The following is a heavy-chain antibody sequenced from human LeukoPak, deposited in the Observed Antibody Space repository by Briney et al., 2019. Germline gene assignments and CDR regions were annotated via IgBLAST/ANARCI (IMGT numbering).Heavy chain of an antibody. J-gene: IGHJ4*02. D-gene: IGHD6-6*01. CDR3: ARYIAARPFDY. V-gene: IGHV1-2*02. Sequence: ASVKVSCKASVYTFTGYYMHWVRQAPGQGLEWMGWINPNGGGTNYAQKFQGRVTMTRDTSVTTAYMELSRLRSDDTAVYYCARYIAARPFDYWGQGTLVTVSS. CDR2: INPNGGGT. CDR1: VYTFTGYY.